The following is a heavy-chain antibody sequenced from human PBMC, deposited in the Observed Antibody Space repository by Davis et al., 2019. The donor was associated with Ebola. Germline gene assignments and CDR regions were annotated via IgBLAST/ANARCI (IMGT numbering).Heavy chain of an antibody. J-gene: IGHJ4*02. D-gene: IGHD2-8*01. CDR1: GLTFSSYA. CDR3: ASGVRHQWLHLDY. V-gene: IGHV3-33*08. CDR2: IWYDGSNK. Sequence: GGSLRLSCAAYGLTFSSYAMHRVRQVPGKGLEWVAVIWYDGSNKYYADSVKGRFTISRDNSKNTLYLQMNSLRAEDTAVYYCASGVRHQWLHLDYWGQGTLVTVSS.